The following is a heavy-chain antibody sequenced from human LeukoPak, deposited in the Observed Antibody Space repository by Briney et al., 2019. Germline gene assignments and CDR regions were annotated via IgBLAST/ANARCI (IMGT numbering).Heavy chain of an antibody. Sequence: GASVKVSCKASGYTFTSYYMHWVRQAPGQGLEWMGIINPSGGSTSYAQKFQGRVTITADKSTSTAYMELSSLRSEDTAVYYCARDVSGYDLIRYCSGGSCYPYYFDYWAREPWSPSPQ. CDR1: GYTFTSYY. J-gene: IGHJ4*02. CDR2: INPSGGST. V-gene: IGHV1-46*01. CDR3: ARDVSGYDLIRYCSGGSCYPYYFDY. D-gene: IGHD2-15*01.